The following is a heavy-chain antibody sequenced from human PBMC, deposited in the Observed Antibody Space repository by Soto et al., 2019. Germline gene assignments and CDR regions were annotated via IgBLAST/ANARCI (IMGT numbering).Heavy chain of an antibody. CDR3: ARAPGYSSGWYPYYFDY. Sequence: QVQLQESGPGLVKPSQTLSLTCTVSGGSISSGGYYWSWLRQHPGKGLEWIGYIYYSGSTYYNPSLKRRVTISVDTSKNQVSLKLSSVTAADTAVYYCARAPGYSSGWYPYYFDYWGQGTLVTVSS. V-gene: IGHV4-31*03. J-gene: IGHJ4*02. CDR1: GGSISSGGYY. D-gene: IGHD6-19*01. CDR2: IYYSGST.